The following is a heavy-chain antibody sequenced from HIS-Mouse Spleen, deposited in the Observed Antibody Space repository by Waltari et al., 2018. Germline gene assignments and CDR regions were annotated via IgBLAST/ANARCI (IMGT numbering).Heavy chain of an antibody. J-gene: IGHJ2*01. D-gene: IGHD6-13*01. CDR2: IYYSWST. CDR1: GGSISSSSYY. Sequence: QLQLQESGPGLVKPSETRSLACTIPGGSISSSSYYWGWIRQPPGKGLEWIGSIYYSWSTYYNPSLKSRVTISVDTSKNQFSLKLSSVTAADTAVYYCAREIPYSSSWYDWYFDLWGRGTLVTVSS. CDR3: AREIPYSSSWYDWYFDL. V-gene: IGHV4-39*07.